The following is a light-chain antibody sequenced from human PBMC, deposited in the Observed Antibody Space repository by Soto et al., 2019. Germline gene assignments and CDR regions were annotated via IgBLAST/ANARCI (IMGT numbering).Light chain of an antibody. J-gene: IGKJ1*01. Sequence: EIVLTQSPDILSLSPGERATLSCRASQSVSSYLAWYQQKPGQAPRLLIYDASNRATGIPARFSGSESGTDFTRTISSLEPEDFAVYYCQQRSNWPVTFGRGTRVEI. CDR2: DAS. V-gene: IGKV3-11*01. CDR3: QQRSNWPVT. CDR1: QSVSSY.